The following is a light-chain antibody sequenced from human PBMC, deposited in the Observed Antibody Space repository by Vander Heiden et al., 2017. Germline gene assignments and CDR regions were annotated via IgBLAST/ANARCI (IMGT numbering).Light chain of an antibody. J-gene: IGKJ4*01. CDR3: QQRSNSFT. Sequence: DIVLNQPPATLCLYPGERATLTCRASQSVSSYLAWYQQKPGQAPRLLIYDASNRANGIPGRFSGSGSGTDFTLTISSLEPEDFAVYYCQQRSNSFTFGGGTKVEIK. V-gene: IGKV3-11*01. CDR1: QSVSSY. CDR2: DAS.